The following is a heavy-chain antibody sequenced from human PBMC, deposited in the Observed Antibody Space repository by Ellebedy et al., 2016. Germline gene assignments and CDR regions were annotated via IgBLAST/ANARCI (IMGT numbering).Heavy chain of an antibody. CDR2: INAGNGNT. V-gene: IGHV1-3*01. Sequence: ASVKVSCXASGYTFTSYAMHWVRQAPGQRLEWMGWINAGNGNTKYSQKFQGRVTITRDTSASTAYMELRSLRSDDTAVYYCARGLLPMGLNDAFDIWGQGTMVTVSS. D-gene: IGHD3-16*01. CDR1: GYTFTSYA. CDR3: ARGLLPMGLNDAFDI. J-gene: IGHJ3*02.